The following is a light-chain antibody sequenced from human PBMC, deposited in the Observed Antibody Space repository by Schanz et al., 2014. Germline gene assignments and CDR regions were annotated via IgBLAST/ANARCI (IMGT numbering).Light chain of an antibody. CDR3: CSYAGSYTWV. V-gene: IGLV2-8*01. Sequence: QSALTQPPSASGSPGQSVTISCTGTSRDVGGYNSVSWYQQHPGKAPQLLIYEVTKRPSGVPDRFSGSKSGNTASLTISGLQAEDEADYYCCSYAGSYTWVFGGGTKLTVL. CDR1: SRDVGGYNS. CDR2: EVT. J-gene: IGLJ3*02.